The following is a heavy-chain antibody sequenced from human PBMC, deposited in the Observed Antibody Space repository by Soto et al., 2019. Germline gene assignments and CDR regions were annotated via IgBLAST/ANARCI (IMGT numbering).Heavy chain of an antibody. CDR1: GRSRSSGCYY. J-gene: IGHJ3*02. CDR2: IYSSGSP. CDR3: SRGDNHRDAFDI. Sequence: PLSLTCSASGRSRSSGCYYWSWIRQHPGKGRECIGYIYSSGSPYYNPSLKSRVTISVGTSKNQFSLKLSSVTAADTAVYYCSRGDNHRDAFDIWGQGTMVTVSS. D-gene: IGHD3-10*01. V-gene: IGHV4-31*03.